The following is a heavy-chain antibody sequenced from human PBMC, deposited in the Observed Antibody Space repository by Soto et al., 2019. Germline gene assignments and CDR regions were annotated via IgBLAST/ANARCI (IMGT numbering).Heavy chain of an antibody. CDR2: IYYSGST. V-gene: IGHV4-59*12. Sequence: SETLSLTCIVSGGSISSYYWSWIRQPPGKGLEWIGHIYYSGSTNYNPSLKSRLTMSLDTSQNQFSLHLTSVIAADSASYFCARATTVTSSFFYYGLDVWGQGTTVTSP. D-gene: IGHD4-17*01. CDR3: ARATTVTSSFFYYGLDV. J-gene: IGHJ6*02. CDR1: GGSISSYY.